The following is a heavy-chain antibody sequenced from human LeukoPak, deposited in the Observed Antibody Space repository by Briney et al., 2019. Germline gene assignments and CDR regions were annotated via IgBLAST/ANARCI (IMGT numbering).Heavy chain of an antibody. J-gene: IGHJ6*03. Sequence: GASVKVSCKASGYTFTGYYMHWVRQAPGQGLEWMGWINPNSGGTNYAQKFQGRVTMNRDTSISTAYMELSRLRSDDTAVYYCARDKQWHYYYYYYMDVWGKGTTVTVSS. CDR1: GYTFTGYY. CDR3: ARDKQWHYYYYYYMDV. D-gene: IGHD6-19*01. CDR2: INPNSGGT. V-gene: IGHV1-2*02.